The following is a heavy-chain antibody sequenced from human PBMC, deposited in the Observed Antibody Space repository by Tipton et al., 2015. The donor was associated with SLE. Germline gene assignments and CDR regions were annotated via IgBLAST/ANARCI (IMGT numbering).Heavy chain of an antibody. Sequence: LSLTCTVSGGSISIHYWSWIRQPPGKGLEWIGYIYYMGITNYNPSLKSRVTISVDTSKNQFSLNLSSVTAADTAVYYCARHRREHYTSSSSAFDIWGQVRMVTVSS. CDR2: IYYMGIT. J-gene: IGHJ3*02. CDR3: ARHRREHYTSSSSAFDI. V-gene: IGHV4-59*11. D-gene: IGHD6-6*01. CDR1: GGSISIHY.